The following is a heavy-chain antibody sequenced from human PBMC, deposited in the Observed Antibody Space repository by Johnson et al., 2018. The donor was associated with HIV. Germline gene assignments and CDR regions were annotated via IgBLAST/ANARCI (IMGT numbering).Heavy chain of an antibody. D-gene: IGHD6-6*01. J-gene: IGHJ3*02. Sequence: VQLVESGGGLVKPGGSLRLSCAASGFTFSDYYMSWIRQAPGKGLEWVSAISGSGGSTYYADSVKGRFTISRDNSKNTLYLQMNSLRAEDTAVYYWARAGSSSDDAFHIWGQGTMVTVSS. CDR2: ISGSGGST. CDR3: ARAGSSSDDAFHI. CDR1: GFTFSDYY. V-gene: IGHV3-23*04.